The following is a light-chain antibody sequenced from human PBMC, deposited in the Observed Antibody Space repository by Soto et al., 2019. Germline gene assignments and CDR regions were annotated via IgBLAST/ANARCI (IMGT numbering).Light chain of an antibody. CDR3: QQYGSSPWT. J-gene: IGKJ1*01. Sequence: EIVLTQSPATLSLSPGERATLSCRASQTVSTNLAWYQQKPGQAPRLIIYGASARATGIPARFSGSGSGTDFTLTISRLEPEDFAVYYCQQYGSSPWTFGQGTKVDIK. CDR1: QTVSTN. CDR2: GAS. V-gene: IGKV3-20*01.